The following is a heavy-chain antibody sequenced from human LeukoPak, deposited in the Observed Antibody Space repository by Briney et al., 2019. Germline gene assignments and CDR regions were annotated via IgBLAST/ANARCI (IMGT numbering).Heavy chain of an antibody. CDR1: GGSISTSPYY. CDR2: IYYSGNT. J-gene: IGHJ4*02. D-gene: IGHD3-9*01. V-gene: IGHV4-39*01. CDR3: ARRRTYDILTGYPQYYFDY. Sequence: SETLSLTCSVSGGSISTSPYYWGWIRQPPRKGLEWIGDIYYSGNTYYNPSPKSRVTISVDTSKNQVSLKVTSVTAADTALYYCARRRTYDILTGYPQYYFDYWGQGALVTVSS.